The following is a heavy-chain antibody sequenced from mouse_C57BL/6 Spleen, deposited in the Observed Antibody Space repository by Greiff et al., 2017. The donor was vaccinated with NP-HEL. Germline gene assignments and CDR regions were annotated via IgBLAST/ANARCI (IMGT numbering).Heavy chain of an antibody. CDR1: GYTFTSYW. J-gene: IGHJ2*01. D-gene: IGHD3-2*02. Sequence: VQLQQSGAELVRPGSSVKLSCKASGYTFTSYWMDWVKQRPGQGLEWIGNIYPSDSETHYNQKFKDKATLTVDKSSSTAYMQLSSLTSEDSAVYYCARRPDSSGPDYWGQGTTLTVSS. CDR3: ARRPDSSGPDY. CDR2: IYPSDSET. V-gene: IGHV1-61*01.